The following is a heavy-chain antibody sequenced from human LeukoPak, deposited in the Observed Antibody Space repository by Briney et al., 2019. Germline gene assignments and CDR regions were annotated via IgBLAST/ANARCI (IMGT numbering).Heavy chain of an antibody. CDR1: GFTFSSYS. Sequence: PGGSLRLSCAASGFTFSSYSMNWVRQALGKGLEWVAAISYDGRDKYFADSVKGRFTISRDNSKSTLDLQVNGLRAEDTAVYYCARETGNYYFDFWGQGTLVTVSS. V-gene: IGHV3-30*03. CDR3: ARETGNYYFDF. CDR2: ISYDGRDK. D-gene: IGHD1-7*01. J-gene: IGHJ4*02.